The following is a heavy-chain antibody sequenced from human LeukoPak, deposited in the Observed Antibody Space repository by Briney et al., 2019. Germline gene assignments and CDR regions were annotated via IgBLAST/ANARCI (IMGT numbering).Heavy chain of an antibody. CDR2: IYPGDSDT. J-gene: IGHJ6*02. Sequence: GESLKISCKASGYKFTSYWIGWVRQMPGKGLEWMGIIYPGDSDTRYSPSFQGQVTISADKSISTAYLQWSSLKASDTAMYYCARTITYYYGSGQYYYYYGMDVWGQGTTVTVSS. V-gene: IGHV5-51*01. CDR3: ARTITYYYGSGQYYYYYGMDV. CDR1: GYKFTSYW. D-gene: IGHD3-10*01.